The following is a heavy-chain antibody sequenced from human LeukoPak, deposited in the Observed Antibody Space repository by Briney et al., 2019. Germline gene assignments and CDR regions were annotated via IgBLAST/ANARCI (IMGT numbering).Heavy chain of an antibody. CDR1: GFTFSDHY. Sequence: GGSLRLSCAASGFTFSDHYMDWARQAPGKGLEWVSAISGSGGSTYYADSVKGRFTISRDNSKNTLYLQMNSLRAEDTAVYYCAKDYDRAWYFDLWGRGTLVTVSS. D-gene: IGHD3-22*01. CDR3: AKDYDRAWYFDL. V-gene: IGHV3-23*01. CDR2: ISGSGGST. J-gene: IGHJ2*01.